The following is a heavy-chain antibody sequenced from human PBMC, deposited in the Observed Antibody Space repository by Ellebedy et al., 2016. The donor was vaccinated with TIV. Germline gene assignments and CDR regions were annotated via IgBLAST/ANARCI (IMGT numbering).Heavy chain of an antibody. CDR3: TRTSRDAFDI. J-gene: IGHJ3*02. CDR1: GGSMISDDHY. CDR2: LDWDDDT. V-gene: IGHV2-70*16. Sequence: LRLSCTVSGGSMISDDHYWSWVRQPPGKALEWLARLDWDDDTFYKTSLKTRLTVSKDTSKNQVVLTMTVMEPVDTATYYCTRTSRDAFDIWGQGTMVIVSS.